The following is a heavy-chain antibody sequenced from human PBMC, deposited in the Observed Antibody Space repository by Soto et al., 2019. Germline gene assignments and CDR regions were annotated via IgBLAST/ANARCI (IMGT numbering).Heavy chain of an antibody. Sequence: ASVKVSCKASGYTFTGYYMHWVRQAPGQGLEWMGWINPNSGGTNYAQKFQGRVTMTRDTSISTAYMELSRLRSNDTAVYYCARPLEYSSSSDGMDVWGQGTTVTVSS. D-gene: IGHD6-6*01. CDR1: GYTFTGYY. J-gene: IGHJ6*02. CDR3: ARPLEYSSSSDGMDV. CDR2: INPNSGGT. V-gene: IGHV1-2*02.